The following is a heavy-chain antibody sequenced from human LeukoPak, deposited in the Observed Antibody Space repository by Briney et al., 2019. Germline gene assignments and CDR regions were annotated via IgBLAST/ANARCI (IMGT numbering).Heavy chain of an antibody. CDR3: ARVGLGYCSSTSCFLGMDV. D-gene: IGHD2-2*01. CDR1: GGSFSGYC. V-gene: IGHV4-34*01. J-gene: IGHJ6*02. Sequence: PSETLSLTCAVYGGSFSGYCWSWIRQPPGKGLEWIGEINHSGSTNYNPSLKSRVTISVDTSKNQFSLKLSSVTAADTAVYYCARVGLGYCSSTSCFLGMDVWGQGTTVTVSS. CDR2: INHSGST.